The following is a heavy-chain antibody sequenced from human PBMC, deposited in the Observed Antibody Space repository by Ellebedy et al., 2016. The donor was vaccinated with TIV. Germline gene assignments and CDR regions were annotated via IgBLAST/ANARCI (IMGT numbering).Heavy chain of an antibody. V-gene: IGHV2-70*04. D-gene: IGHD3-10*01. Sequence: SGPTPVKPTQTLTLTCTLSGLSVNSDGMRVSWIRQPPGKALAWLGRIDWDGDSFYRTSLKTRLTISNDTAKNQVVLTMTVMDPVDTATYYCARNSGDAFELWGHGTMVTVSS. CDR2: IDWDGDS. CDR1: GLSVNSDGMR. CDR3: ARNSGDAFEL. J-gene: IGHJ3*01.